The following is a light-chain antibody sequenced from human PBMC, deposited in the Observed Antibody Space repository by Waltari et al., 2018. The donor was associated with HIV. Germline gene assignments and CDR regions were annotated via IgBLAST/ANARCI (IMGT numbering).Light chain of an antibody. CDR2: WAS. Sequence: DIVMTQSPDSLVVSLGKRATINCKSSQSVLYSSNNTNYLAWYQQKPGQPPKLLIYWASTRESGVPDRFSGSGSGTDFTLTISSLQAEDVAVYYCQQYYSTPRTFGQGTKVEIK. J-gene: IGKJ1*01. V-gene: IGKV4-1*01. CDR1: QSVLYSSNNTNY. CDR3: QQYYSTPRT.